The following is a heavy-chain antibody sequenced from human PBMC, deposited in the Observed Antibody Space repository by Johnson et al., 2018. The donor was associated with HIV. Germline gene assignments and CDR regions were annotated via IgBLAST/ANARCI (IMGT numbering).Heavy chain of an antibody. J-gene: IGHJ3*02. CDR3: ARAHDAFDI. V-gene: IGHV3-20*04. CDR1: GFTFDDYA. Sequence: VQLVESGGGVVRPGGSLRLSCAASGFTFDDYALTWVRQAPGKGLEWVSGINWNGGSTRYADSVNGRFTIARDNAKNSLYLQMNSLRAEDTAVYYCARAHDAFDIWGQGTMVTVSS. CDR2: INWNGGST.